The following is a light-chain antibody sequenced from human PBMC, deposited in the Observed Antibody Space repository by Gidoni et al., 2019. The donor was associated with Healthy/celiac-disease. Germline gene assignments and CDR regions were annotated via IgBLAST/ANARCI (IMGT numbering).Light chain of an antibody. CDR1: PGLSSY. CDR2: AAS. Sequence: DIQLTQSPSFLSASVGDRVTITCRASPGLSSYLAWYQQKPGKAPKLLIYAASTLQSGVPSRFSGSGSGTEFTLTISSLQPEDFATYYCQQLNSYPPMYTFGQGTKLEIK. V-gene: IGKV1-9*01. CDR3: QQLNSYPPMYT. J-gene: IGKJ2*01.